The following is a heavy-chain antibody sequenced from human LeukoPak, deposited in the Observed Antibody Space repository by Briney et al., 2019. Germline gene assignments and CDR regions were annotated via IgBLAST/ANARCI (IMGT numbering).Heavy chain of an antibody. J-gene: IGHJ5*02. Sequence: GGSLRLSCAASGLTFSSYAMSWVRQAPGKGLEWASAISGSGGTTYYADSVKGRFTISRDNSKNTLYLQMNSLRAEDTAVYYCHCRAGNQGSWGQGTLVTVSS. V-gene: IGHV3-23*01. D-gene: IGHD1-14*01. CDR3: HCRAGNQGS. CDR1: GLTFSSYA. CDR2: ISGSGGTT.